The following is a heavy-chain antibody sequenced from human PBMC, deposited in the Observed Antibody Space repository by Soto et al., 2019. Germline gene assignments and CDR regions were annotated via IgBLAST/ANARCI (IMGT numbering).Heavy chain of an antibody. D-gene: IGHD5-12*01. V-gene: IGHV1-69*02. CDR1: GGTFSSYT. CDR3: AARDRVATIDP. J-gene: IGHJ5*02. Sequence: GASVKVSCKASGGTFSSYTISCVRQAPGQGLEWMGRIIPILGIANYAQKFQGRVTITADKSTSTAYMELSGLRSEDTAVYYCAARDRVATIDPWGPGTLVTVSS. CDR2: IIPILGIA.